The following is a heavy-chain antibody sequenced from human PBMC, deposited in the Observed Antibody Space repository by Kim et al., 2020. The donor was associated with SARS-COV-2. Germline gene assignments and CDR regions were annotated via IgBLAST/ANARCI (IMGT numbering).Heavy chain of an antibody. CDR3: AKDLYCSSTSCYLGFYYYYGMDV. CDR2: ISGDGGST. V-gene: IGHV3-43*02. J-gene: IGHJ6*02. CDR1: GFTFDDYA. Sequence: GGSLRLSCAASGFTFDDYAMHWVRQAPGKGLEWVSLISGDGGSTYYADSVKGRFTISRDNSKNSLYLQMNSLRTEDTALYYCAKDLYCSSTSCYLGFYYYYGMDVWGQGTTVTVSS. D-gene: IGHD2-2*01.